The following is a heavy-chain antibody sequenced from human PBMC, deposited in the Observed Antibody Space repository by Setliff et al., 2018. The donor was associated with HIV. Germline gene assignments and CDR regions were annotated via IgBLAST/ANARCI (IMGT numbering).Heavy chain of an antibody. D-gene: IGHD6-13*01. V-gene: IGHV3-53*01. CDR2: IYSGGTT. Sequence: PGGSLRLSCAASGFTVSDNYMSWVRQAPGKGLEWVSVIYSGGTTYYADSVKGRFTISRDNSKNTLYLQMNSLRAEDTAVYFCARDGGYSRSPHYYYYGLDVWGHGTTVTVSS. CDR3: ARDGGYSRSPHYYYYGLDV. CDR1: GFTVSDNY. J-gene: IGHJ6*02.